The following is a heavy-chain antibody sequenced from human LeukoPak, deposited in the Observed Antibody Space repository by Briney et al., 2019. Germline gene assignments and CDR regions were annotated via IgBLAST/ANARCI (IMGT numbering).Heavy chain of an antibody. CDR1: GYSFTNYY. D-gene: IGHD3-10*01. Sequence: ASVKVSCKASGYSFTNYYIHWVRQAPGQGLEWMGIIDPSGGGTNYAQKFQGRVTMTRDTSTRTVYMELSSLRSEDTAVYYCASLGSGSSPIIDFDYWGQGFLVTVSS. V-gene: IGHV1-46*01. J-gene: IGHJ4*02. CDR3: ASLGSGSSPIIDFDY. CDR2: IDPSGGGT.